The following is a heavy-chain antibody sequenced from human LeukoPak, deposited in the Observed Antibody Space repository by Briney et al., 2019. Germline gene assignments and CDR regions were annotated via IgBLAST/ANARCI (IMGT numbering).Heavy chain of an antibody. CDR3: ARGRKYQLLVFDP. J-gene: IGHJ5*02. CDR1: GGSFSGYY. V-gene: IGHV4-34*01. D-gene: IGHD2-2*01. Sequence: SETLSLTCAVYGGSFSGYYWSWIRQPPGKGLEWIGEINHSGSTNYNPSLKSRVTISVDTSKNQFFLKLSSVTAADTAVYYCARGRKYQLLVFDPWGQGTLVTVSS. CDR2: INHSGST.